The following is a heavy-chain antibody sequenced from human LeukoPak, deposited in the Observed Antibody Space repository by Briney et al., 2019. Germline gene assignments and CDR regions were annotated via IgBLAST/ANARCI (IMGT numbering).Heavy chain of an antibody. CDR3: TTEGGPYCGGDCYFFDY. J-gene: IGHJ4*02. D-gene: IGHD2-21*02. CDR1: GFTFSNAR. Sequence: GGSLRLSCAASGFTFSNARMTRVRQAPGKGLEWVGRIKSKTDGGTTDYAATVKGRFTISRDDTKNTLYLQMNSLKTEDTAVYYCTTEGGPYCGGDCYFFDYWGQGTLVTVSS. CDR2: IKSKTDGGTT. V-gene: IGHV3-15*01.